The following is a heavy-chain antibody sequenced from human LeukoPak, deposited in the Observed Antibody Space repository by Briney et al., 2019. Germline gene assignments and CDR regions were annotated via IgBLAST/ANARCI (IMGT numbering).Heavy chain of an antibody. CDR2: IKQDGSEK. D-gene: IGHD3-3*01. CDR1: GFTFSSYW. CDR3: ARFYDFRHFDV. Sequence: GGSLRLSCAASGFTFSSYWMSWVRQAPGKGLEWVANIKQDGSEKYYVDSVKGRFTISRDNAKNSLYLQMNSLRTEDTAVYYCARFYDFRHFDVWGRGTLVAVSS. J-gene: IGHJ2*01. V-gene: IGHV3-7*01.